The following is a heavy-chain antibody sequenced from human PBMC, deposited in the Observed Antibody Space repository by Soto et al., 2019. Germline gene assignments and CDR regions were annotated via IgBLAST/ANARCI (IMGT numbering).Heavy chain of an antibody. CDR3: ARQLAYCAGDFYTEPIDY. V-gene: IGHV1-2*02. CDR2: VNPNTGGT. CDR1: GYTFTAYY. Sequence: QAQLVQSGAEAKKPGASVKVSCEASGYTFTAYYIHWVRQAPGQGLEWMGWVNPNTGGTKYAQKFQGTVTMTRDTSISTAYMELNRLRSDDTAVYYCARQLAYCAGDFYTEPIDYWGQGTLVTVSS. J-gene: IGHJ4*02. D-gene: IGHD2-21*02.